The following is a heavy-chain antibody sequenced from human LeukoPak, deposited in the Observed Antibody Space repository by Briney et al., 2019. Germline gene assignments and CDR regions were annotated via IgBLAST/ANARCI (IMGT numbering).Heavy chain of an antibody. Sequence: GGSLRLSCAASGFTFSSYAMHWVRQAPGKGLEWVAVISYDGSNKYYADYVKGRFTISRDNSKNTLYLQMNSLRAEDTAVYYCARDSWVYGSGSYSSEYYGMDVWGQGTTVTVSS. CDR3: ARDSWVYGSGSYSSEYYGMDV. CDR2: ISYDGSNK. CDR1: GFTFSSYA. J-gene: IGHJ6*02. D-gene: IGHD3-10*01. V-gene: IGHV3-30*04.